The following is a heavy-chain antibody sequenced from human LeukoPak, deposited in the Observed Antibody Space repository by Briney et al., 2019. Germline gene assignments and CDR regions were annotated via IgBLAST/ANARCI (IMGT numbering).Heavy chain of an antibody. J-gene: IGHJ4*02. CDR3: ARVGWSGLEIN. CDR2: INHSGGT. V-gene: IGHV4-34*01. D-gene: IGHD3-3*01. Sequence: PSETLSLTCAVYGGSFSGYYWSWIRQPPGKGLEWIGEINHSGGTNYNPSLKSRVTISVDTSKNQFSLKLSSVTAADTAVYYCARVGWSGLEINWGQGTLVTVSS. CDR1: GGSFSGYY.